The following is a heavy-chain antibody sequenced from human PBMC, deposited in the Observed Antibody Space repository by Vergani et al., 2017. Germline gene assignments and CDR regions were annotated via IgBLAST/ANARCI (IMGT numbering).Heavy chain of an antibody. CDR3: ARDGPAGAFDI. D-gene: IGHD6-19*01. V-gene: IGHV4-59*01. Sequence: QVQLQESGPGLVKPSETLSLTCTVSGGSISSYYWSWIRQPPGKGLEWSGYIYYSGSTNYNPSLKSRVTISVDTSKNQFSLKLSSVTAADTAVYYCARDGPAGAFDIWGQGTMVTVSS. CDR2: IYYSGST. J-gene: IGHJ3*02. CDR1: GGSISSYY.